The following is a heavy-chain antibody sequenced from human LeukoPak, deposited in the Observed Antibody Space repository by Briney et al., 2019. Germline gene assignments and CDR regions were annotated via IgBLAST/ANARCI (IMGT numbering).Heavy chain of an antibody. V-gene: IGHV5-51*01. D-gene: IGHD3-3*01. CDR2: IYPGDSDT. Sequence: GESLKISCKGSGYNFATYYWIAWVRQMPGKGPEWMGIIYPGDSDTRYSPSFQGQVTFSVDKSISTAYLQWSSLKASDTAMYYCARVNFQAFDIWGQGTTVTISS. CDR1: GYNFATYYW. J-gene: IGHJ3*02. CDR3: ARVNFQAFDI.